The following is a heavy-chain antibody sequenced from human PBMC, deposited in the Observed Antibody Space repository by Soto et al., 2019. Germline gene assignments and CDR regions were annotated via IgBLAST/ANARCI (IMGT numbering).Heavy chain of an antibody. Sequence: QVQLVESGGGLVKPGGSLRLSCAASGFTFSDYYMSWIRQAPGKGLEWVSYISSSGSTIYYADSVKGRFTISRDNAKNSLYLQMNSLRAKDTAVYYCARGWYYYDSSRPPYYYGMDVWGQGTTVTVSS. J-gene: IGHJ6*02. CDR2: ISSSGSTI. CDR1: GFTFSDYY. D-gene: IGHD3-22*01. CDR3: ARGWYYYDSSRPPYYYGMDV. V-gene: IGHV3-11*01.